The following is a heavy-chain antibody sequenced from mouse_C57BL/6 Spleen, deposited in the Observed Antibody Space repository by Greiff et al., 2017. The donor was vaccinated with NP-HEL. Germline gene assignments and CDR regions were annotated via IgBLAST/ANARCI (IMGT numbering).Heavy chain of an antibody. CDR3: TRGGSSTYAMDY. J-gene: IGHJ4*01. CDR2: ISSGGDYI. CDR1: GFTFSSYA. D-gene: IGHD1-1*01. V-gene: IGHV5-9-1*02. Sequence: EVKLQESGEGLVKPGGSLKLSCAASGFTFSSYAMSWVRQTPEKRLEWVAYISSGGDYIYYADTVKGRFTISRDNARNTLYLQMSSLKSEDTAMYYCTRGGSSTYAMDYWGQGTSVTVSS.